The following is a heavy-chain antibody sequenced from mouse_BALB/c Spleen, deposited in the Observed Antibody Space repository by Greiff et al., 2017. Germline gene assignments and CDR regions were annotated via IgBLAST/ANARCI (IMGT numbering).Heavy chain of an antibody. Sequence: DVQLVESGGGLVQPGGSRKLSCAASGFPFSSFGMHWVRQAPEKGLEWVAYISSGSSTIYYADTVKGRFTISRDNPKNTLFLQMTSLRSEDTAMYYCARRYYGSSGYYFDYWGQGTTLTVSS. J-gene: IGHJ2*01. V-gene: IGHV5-17*02. D-gene: IGHD1-1*01. CDR1: GFPFSSFG. CDR3: ARRYYGSSGYYFDY. CDR2: ISSGSSTI.